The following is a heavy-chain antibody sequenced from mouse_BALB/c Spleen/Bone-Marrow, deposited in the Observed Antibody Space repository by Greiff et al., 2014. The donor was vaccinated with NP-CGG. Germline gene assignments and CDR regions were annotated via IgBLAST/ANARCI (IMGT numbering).Heavy chain of an antibody. J-gene: IGHJ3*01. CDR3: ARGSYYYGSSSPWFAY. Sequence: DLVKPGASVKLSCKASGYTFTSHWINWIKQRPGQGLEWIGRIPPGSGTTYYNEMFKSKATLTVDTSSTTAYIQLSSLSSEDSAVYFCARGSYYYGSSSPWFAYWGQGTLVTVSA. V-gene: IGHV1S41*01. CDR1: GYTFTSHW. CDR2: IPPGSGTT. D-gene: IGHD1-1*01.